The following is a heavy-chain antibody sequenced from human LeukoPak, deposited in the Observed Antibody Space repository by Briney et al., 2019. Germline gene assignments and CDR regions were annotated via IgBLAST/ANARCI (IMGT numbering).Heavy chain of an antibody. Sequence: SETLSLTCTVSGGSISSSSYYWGWIRQPPGKGLEWIGSIYYSGSTYYNPSLKSRVTISVDTSKNQFSLKLSSVTAADTAVYYCARDPNYYDSSGDDAFDIWGQGTMVTVSS. V-gene: IGHV4-39*07. CDR2: IYYSGST. J-gene: IGHJ3*02. D-gene: IGHD3-22*01. CDR3: ARDPNYYDSSGDDAFDI. CDR1: GGSISSSSYY.